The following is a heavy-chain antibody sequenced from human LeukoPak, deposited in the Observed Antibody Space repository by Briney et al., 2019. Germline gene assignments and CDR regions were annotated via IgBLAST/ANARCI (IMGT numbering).Heavy chain of an antibody. Sequence: GGSLRLSCAASGFTFSSYEMNWVRQAPGKGLEWVSYISSSGSTIYYADSVKGRFTISRDNAKNSLYLQMNSLRAEDTAVYYCARPRDSSSWFDAFDIWGQGTMVTVSS. CDR1: GFTFSSYE. CDR3: ARPRDSSSWFDAFDI. V-gene: IGHV3-48*03. J-gene: IGHJ3*02. D-gene: IGHD6-13*01. CDR2: ISSSGSTI.